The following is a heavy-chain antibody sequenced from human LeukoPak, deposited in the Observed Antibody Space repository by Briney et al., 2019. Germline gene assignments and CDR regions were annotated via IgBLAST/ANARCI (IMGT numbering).Heavy chain of an antibody. CDR2: LNQDGSEK. CDR3: ARDRALNGHNGLYYTEDDY. CDR1: GFTFSSYA. D-gene: IGHD2-8*01. V-gene: IGHV3-7*01. Sequence: PGRSLRLSCAASGFTFSSYATHWVRQAPGKGLEWVANLNQDGSEKYYVDSVKGRFTISRDNFKNSVYLQMNGLGAEDTAVYFCARDRALNGHNGLYYTEDDYWGQGTLVTVSS. J-gene: IGHJ4*02.